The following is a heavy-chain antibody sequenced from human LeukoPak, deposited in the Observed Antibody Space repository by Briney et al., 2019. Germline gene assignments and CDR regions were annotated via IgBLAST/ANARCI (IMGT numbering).Heavy chain of an antibody. V-gene: IGHV3-30*02. Sequence: SGGSLRLSCEASGFTFSSYGMHWVRQPPGKGLEWVSFLRFDGTNRQYTDSVKGRFTISRDNSKNMLYLQMNSLRTEDTAVYYCAKDRLNHEFFGWVDYWGQGTLLTVSS. J-gene: IGHJ4*02. CDR3: AKDRLNHEFFGWVDY. CDR1: GFTFSSYG. D-gene: IGHD3-3*01. CDR2: LRFDGTNR.